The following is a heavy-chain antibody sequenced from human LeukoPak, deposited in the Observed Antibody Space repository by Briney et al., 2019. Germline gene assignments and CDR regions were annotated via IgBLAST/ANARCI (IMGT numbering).Heavy chain of an antibody. CDR1: GGSISSGDYY. CDR2: IYYSGST. D-gene: IGHD3-3*01. V-gene: IGHV4-30-4*01. Sequence: SETLSLTCTVSGGSISSGDYYWSWIRQPPGKGLEWIGYIYYSGSTYYNPSLKSRVTISADTSKNQFSLKLSSVTAADTAVYYCARFYYDFLLAAGMDVWGQGTTVTVSS. J-gene: IGHJ6*02. CDR3: ARFYYDFLLAAGMDV.